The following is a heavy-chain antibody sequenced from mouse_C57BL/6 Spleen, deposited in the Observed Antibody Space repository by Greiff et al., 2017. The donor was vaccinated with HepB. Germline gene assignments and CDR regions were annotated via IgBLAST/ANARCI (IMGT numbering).Heavy chain of an antibody. CDR1: GYSFTGYY. J-gene: IGHJ3*01. CDR3: AREGAQGAGFAY. D-gene: IGHD3-2*02. V-gene: IGHV1-42*01. CDR2: INPSTGGT. Sequence: VQLTESGPELVKPGASVKISCKASGYSFTGYYMNWVKQSPEKSLEWIGEINPSTGGTTYNQKFKAKATLTVDKSSSTAYMQLKSLTSEDSAVYDGAREGAQGAGFAYWGQGTLVTVSA.